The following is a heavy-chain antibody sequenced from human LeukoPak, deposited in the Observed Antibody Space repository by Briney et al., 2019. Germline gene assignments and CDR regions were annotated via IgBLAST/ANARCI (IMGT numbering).Heavy chain of an antibody. V-gene: IGHV3-48*03. CDR1: GFTFSSYE. CDR2: ISSSGSTI. Sequence: GGSLRLSCAASGFTFSSYEMNWVRQAPGKGLEWVSYISSSGSTIYYADSVKGRFTISRDNAKNSLYLQMNSLRAEDTAVYYWARNYYGMDVWGQGTTVTVSS. CDR3: ARNYYGMDV. J-gene: IGHJ6*02.